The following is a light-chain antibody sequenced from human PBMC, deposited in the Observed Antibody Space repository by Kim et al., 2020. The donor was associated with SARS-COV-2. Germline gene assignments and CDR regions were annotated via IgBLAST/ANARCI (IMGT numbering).Light chain of an antibody. J-gene: IGLJ3*02. CDR1: SLRGYY. Sequence: ALAQAVTITCQEHSLRGYYASWFQQKSGQGPILVIYGDKNRPSGIPDRFSGSGSGNTASLTITGAQAEDEADYYCNSRDSSGNHVLFGGGTQLTVL. CDR2: GDK. CDR3: NSRDSSGNHVL. V-gene: IGLV3-19*01.